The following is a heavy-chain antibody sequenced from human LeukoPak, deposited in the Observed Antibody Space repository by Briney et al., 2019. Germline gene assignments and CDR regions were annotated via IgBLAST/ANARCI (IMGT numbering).Heavy chain of an antibody. D-gene: IGHD1-26*01. CDR1: GYSFTSYW. CDR3: ARRAVGASFDY. V-gene: IGHV5-51*01. J-gene: IGHJ4*02. Sequence: GESLKISFQGSGYSFTSYWIGWVRPMPGKGLEWMGIIYPGDSDTRYSPSFQGQVTISADKSISTAYLQWSSLKASDTAMYYCARRAVGASFDYWGQGTLVTVSS. CDR2: IYPGDSDT.